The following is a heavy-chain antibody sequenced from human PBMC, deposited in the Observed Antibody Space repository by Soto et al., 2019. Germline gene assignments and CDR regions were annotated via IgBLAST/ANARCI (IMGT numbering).Heavy chain of an antibody. Sequence: QVQLQESGPGLVKPSETLSLTCTVSGVSISNYYWSWIRQPPGKGLEWIGYIFDSGSTNYNPSLKSRVTISVDASKKQFSLTLSSVTAADTAMYYCARRIYASSFDAFDIWGPGTVVTVSS. CDR1: GVSISNYY. J-gene: IGHJ3*02. V-gene: IGHV4-59*08. CDR2: IFDSGST. D-gene: IGHD6-13*01. CDR3: ARRIYASSFDAFDI.